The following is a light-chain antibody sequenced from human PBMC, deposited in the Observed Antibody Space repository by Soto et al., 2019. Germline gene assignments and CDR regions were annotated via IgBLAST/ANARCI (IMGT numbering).Light chain of an antibody. Sequence: EIVLTQSPATLSAFPGDRVTLSCRASQAVNTRLAWYQHKPGQAPRLLIYLTSTRAAGVPSRFSAWGSETDFTLTISDVQPEDFAVYYCHQRKSWPRTFGQGTKVDIK. J-gene: IGKJ1*01. CDR3: HQRKSWPRT. CDR2: LTS. CDR1: QAVNTR. V-gene: IGKV3-11*01.